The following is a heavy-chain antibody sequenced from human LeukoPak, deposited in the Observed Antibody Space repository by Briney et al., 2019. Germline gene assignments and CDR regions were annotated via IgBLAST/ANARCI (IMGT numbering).Heavy chain of an antibody. CDR3: ARVGPSYYCSSTSCYGYYGMDV. CDR2: ISSSSSYI. CDR1: GFTFSSYS. V-gene: IGHV3-21*01. D-gene: IGHD2-2*01. Sequence: GGSLRLSCAASGFTFSSYSMNWVRQAPGKGLECVSSISSSSSYIYYADSVKGRFTISRDNAKNSLYLQMNSLRAEDTAVYYCARVGPSYYCSSTSCYGYYGMDVWGKGTTVTVSS. J-gene: IGHJ6*04.